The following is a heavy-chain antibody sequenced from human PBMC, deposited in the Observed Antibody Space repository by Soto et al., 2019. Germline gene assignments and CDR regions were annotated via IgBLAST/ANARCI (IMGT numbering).Heavy chain of an antibody. CDR2: IYPGDSDT. CDR1: GYSFTSYW. J-gene: IGHJ6*03. D-gene: IGHD5-18*01. CDR3: ASSSRRGYSYGDYYYYYYMDV. Sequence: PGESLKISCKGSGYSFTSYWIGWVRQMPGKGLEWMGIIYPGDSDTRYSPSFQGQVTISADKSISTAYLQWSSLKASDTAMYYCASSSRRGYSYGDYYYYYYMDVWGKGTTVTVS. V-gene: IGHV5-51*01.